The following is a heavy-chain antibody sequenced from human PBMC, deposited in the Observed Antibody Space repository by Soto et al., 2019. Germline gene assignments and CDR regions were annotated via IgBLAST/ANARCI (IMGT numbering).Heavy chain of an antibody. Sequence: EVRLLESGGGLVQPGGSLRLSCAASGFTFSVYAMSWVRQAPGKGLEWVSGISGSGDSTHYADSVKGRFTVSRDNSKSRLYLQTNSLRAEGTAIYYCAKALYGGFTYWGQGTLVTVSS. V-gene: IGHV3-23*01. CDR3: AKALYGGFTY. D-gene: IGHD3-10*01. CDR2: ISGSGDST. J-gene: IGHJ4*02. CDR1: GFTFSVYA.